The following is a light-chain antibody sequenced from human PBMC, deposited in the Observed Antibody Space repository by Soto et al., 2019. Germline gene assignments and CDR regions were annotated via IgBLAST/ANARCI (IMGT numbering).Light chain of an antibody. CDR1: QTVSSY. J-gene: IGKJ4*01. V-gene: IGKV3-11*01. CDR2: DAS. CDR3: QHYNSWPLT. Sequence: EIVLRQSPATLSLSPGERATLSCRASQTVSSYLAWYQQKPGQAPRLLIYDASVRATGTPGRFSGSGSGTDFNLIINSLQFEDFAVYYCQHYNSWPLTFGGGTKVDI.